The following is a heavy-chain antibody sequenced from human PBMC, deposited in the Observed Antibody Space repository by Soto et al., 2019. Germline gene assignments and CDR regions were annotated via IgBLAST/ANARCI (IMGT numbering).Heavy chain of an antibody. CDR3: ARSRGSNAPFDY. CDR1: GFTFSSIW. V-gene: IGHV3-74*01. J-gene: IGHJ4*02. CDR2: INFDGSST. D-gene: IGHD2-2*01. Sequence: EVQLVESGGALVQPGGSLRLSCAATGFTFSSIWMHWVRQAPGKGLVWVSRINFDGSSTTYADSVKGRLTFSRDNAKNTLYLQMNSLTAEDTAVYSCARSRGSNAPFDYWGQGTLVTVSS.